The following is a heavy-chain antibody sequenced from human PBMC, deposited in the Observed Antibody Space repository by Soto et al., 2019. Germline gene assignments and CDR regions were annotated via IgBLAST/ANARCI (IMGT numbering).Heavy chain of an antibody. CDR1: GGSISSGGYY. J-gene: IGHJ6*02. Sequence: QVQLQESGPGLVKPSQTLSLTCTVSGGSISSGGYYWSWIRQHPGKGLEWIGYIYYSGSTYYNPSLKSRVTISVDKSKNQFSPKLSSVTAADTAVYYCGRDLRFRGFYGMDVWGQGTTVTVSS. CDR3: GRDLRFRGFYGMDV. D-gene: IGHD3-10*01. CDR2: IYYSGST. V-gene: IGHV4-31*03.